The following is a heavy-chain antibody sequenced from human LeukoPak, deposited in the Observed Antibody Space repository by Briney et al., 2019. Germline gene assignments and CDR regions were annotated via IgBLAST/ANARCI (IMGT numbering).Heavy chain of an antibody. CDR2: ISYDGSNK. Sequence: PGRSLRLSCAASGFTFSSYAMHWVRQAPGKGLEWVAVISYDGSNKYYTDSVKGRFTISRDNSKNTLYLQMNSLRAEDTAVYYCARAVDTAMAVDYWGQGTLVTVSS. D-gene: IGHD5-18*01. CDR1: GFTFSSYA. V-gene: IGHV3-30-3*01. J-gene: IGHJ4*02. CDR3: ARAVDTAMAVDY.